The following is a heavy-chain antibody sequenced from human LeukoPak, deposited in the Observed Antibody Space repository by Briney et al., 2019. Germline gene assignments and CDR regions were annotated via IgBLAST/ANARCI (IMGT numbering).Heavy chain of an antibody. J-gene: IGHJ4*02. Sequence: PGGSLRLSCAASGFTFSSYWMHWVRQAPGKGLVWVSRINGDGSTTTYADSVTGRFTISRDNAKNTQYLQMNSLRAEDTAVYYCAKGTLDIVVVPAAPKVYYFDYWGQGTLVTVSS. CDR3: AKGTLDIVVVPAAPKVYYFDY. CDR2: INGDGSTT. CDR1: GFTFSSYW. D-gene: IGHD2-2*01. V-gene: IGHV3-74*01.